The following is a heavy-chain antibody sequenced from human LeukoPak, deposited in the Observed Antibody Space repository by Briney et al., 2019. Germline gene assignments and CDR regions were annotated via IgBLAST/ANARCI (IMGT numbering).Heavy chain of an antibody. CDR2: ISCCNTYI. Sequence: PGGSLRLSCAASGFTFSTYSMNWVRQAPGKGLEWVSSISCCNTYIYYADSLKGPFTISRDNARYSLYLQMNSLRAEDTAVYYCARDYGSGRWDYYMDVWGKGTTVTVSS. D-gene: IGHD3-10*01. V-gene: IGHV3-21*01. J-gene: IGHJ6*03. CDR1: GFTFSTYS. CDR3: ARDYGSGRWDYYMDV.